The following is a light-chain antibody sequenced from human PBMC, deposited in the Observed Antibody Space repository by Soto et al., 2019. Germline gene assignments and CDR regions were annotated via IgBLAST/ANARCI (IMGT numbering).Light chain of an antibody. CDR3: NSYTSSSTYV. CDR1: SSDVGGYNY. Sequence: QSALTQPASVSGSPGQSITISCTGTSSDVGGYNYVSWYQQHPGKAPKLIIYDVSKRPSGVSNRFSGSKSGNTASLTISGLQAEDEADYYCNSYTSSSTYVFGTGTKLTVL. V-gene: IGLV2-14*01. CDR2: DVS. J-gene: IGLJ1*01.